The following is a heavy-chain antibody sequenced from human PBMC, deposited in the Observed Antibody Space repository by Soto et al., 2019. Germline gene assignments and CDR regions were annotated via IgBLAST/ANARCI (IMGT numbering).Heavy chain of an antibody. J-gene: IGHJ3*01. CDR3: AKECGGTCLDAFDV. CDR2: VHHTGNS. D-gene: IGHD2-15*01. CDR1: GGSITSGGFS. Sequence: QVQLKESGSGLVKPAQTLSLTCAVSGGSITSGGFSWSWTRQLPGKALEWIGYVHHTGNSDYHPSLGSRVTISPDTARNLFSLNLTSVTAADKATYYCAKECGGTCLDAFDVWGPGTTVIVSS. V-gene: IGHV4-30-2*01.